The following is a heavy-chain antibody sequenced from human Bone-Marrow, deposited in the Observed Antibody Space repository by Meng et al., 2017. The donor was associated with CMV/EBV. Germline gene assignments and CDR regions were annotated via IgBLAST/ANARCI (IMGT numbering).Heavy chain of an antibody. CDR3: AQGVDN. CDR1: GFTFSSYS. CDR2: ISSSGSTI. J-gene: IGHJ4*02. D-gene: IGHD3-16*01. Sequence: GESLKISCAASGFTFSSYSMNWVRQAPGKGLEWVSYISSSGSTIYYADSVKGRFTISRDNSRKMLYLQMNNLRVEDTALYYCAQGVDNWGQGTLVTVSS. V-gene: IGHV3-48*01.